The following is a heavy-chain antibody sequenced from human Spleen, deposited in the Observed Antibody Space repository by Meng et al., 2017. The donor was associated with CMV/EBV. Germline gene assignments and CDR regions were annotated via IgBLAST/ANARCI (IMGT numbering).Heavy chain of an antibody. CDR3: ARIERRRILKYCGSDCSTTDY. Sequence: QVQLQESGPGLVKPSGTLSLTCAVSGGSISSSNLWTWVRQVPGKGLEWSGEIYHSGSTNYNPSLKGRVTISVDKFKNQFSLKLGSVTAADTAVYYCARIERRRILKYCGSDCSTTDYWGQGTLVTVSS. J-gene: IGHJ4*02. V-gene: IGHV4-4*02. CDR2: IYHSGST. D-gene: IGHD2-21*02. CDR1: GGSISSSNL.